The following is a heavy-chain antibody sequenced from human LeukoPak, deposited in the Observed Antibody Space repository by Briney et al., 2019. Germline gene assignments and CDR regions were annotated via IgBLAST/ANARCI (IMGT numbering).Heavy chain of an antibody. Sequence: AGGSLRLSCAASGFTLSSYWIHWGSQVPGKGLVWVSRISSDGTTANYADSVKGRFTISRDNAKNRLHLQMNTLRVEDTAVYYRAREYEVYSTRYYYGMDVWGQGATVTVSS. CDR1: GFTLSSYW. CDR2: ISSDGTTA. V-gene: IGHV3-74*01. CDR3: AREYEVYSTRYYYGMDV. D-gene: IGHD4-11*01. J-gene: IGHJ6*02.